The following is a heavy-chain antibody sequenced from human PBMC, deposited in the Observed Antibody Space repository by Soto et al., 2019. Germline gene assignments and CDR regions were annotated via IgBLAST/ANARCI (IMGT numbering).Heavy chain of an antibody. D-gene: IGHD3-10*01. V-gene: IGHV3-33*01. CDR1: AFIFSRHG. CDR3: ARERTFGENNHNYMDV. Sequence: GGSLRLSCAASAFIFSRHGMHWVRQAPGKGLQWVGVIWSDGSNQRYAESVKGRFTISRDNSKNTLYLQMNSLRAEDTAVYYCARERTFGENNHNYMDVWGTGITVTVSS. J-gene: IGHJ6*03. CDR2: IWSDGSNQ.